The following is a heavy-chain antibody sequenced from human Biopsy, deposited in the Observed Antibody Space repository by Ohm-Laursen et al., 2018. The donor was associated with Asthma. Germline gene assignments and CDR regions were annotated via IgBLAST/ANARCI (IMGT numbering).Heavy chain of an antibody. CDR2: HDHEEGGT. CDR3: ASDFPKDYVRYNFQF. V-gene: IGHV1-24*01. CDR1: GHSLTDLS. D-gene: IGHD4-17*01. J-gene: IGHJ4*02. Sequence: GASVTAFCTISGHSLTDLSMHWVRQAPGQGLEWLGGHDHEEGGTVNALRFQGRVTMTEDTSTDTAYMELSRLSSDDTAVYYCASDFPKDYVRYNFQFWGQGTLVTVSS.